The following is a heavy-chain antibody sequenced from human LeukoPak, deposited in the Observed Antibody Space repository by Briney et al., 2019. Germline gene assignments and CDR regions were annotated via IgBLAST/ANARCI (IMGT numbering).Heavy chain of an antibody. Sequence: GGSLRLSCAASGFTVGDNCMNWVRQAPGKGLEWVSLIFSHGETSYADSVKGRFTISRDNSKNTLYLQMNGLRVEDTAVYYCARDPPAVSINTYAWGQGTLVTVSS. CDR1: GFTVGDNC. J-gene: IGHJ4*02. CDR2: IFSHGET. V-gene: IGHV3-66*01. CDR3: ARDPPAVSINTYA. D-gene: IGHD2-8*01.